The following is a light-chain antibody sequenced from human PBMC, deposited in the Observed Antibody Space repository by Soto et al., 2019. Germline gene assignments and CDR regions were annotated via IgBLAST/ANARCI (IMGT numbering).Light chain of an antibody. J-gene: IGLJ2*01. CDR2: EVS. CDR3: SSYAGSNNWAV. V-gene: IGLV2-8*01. CDR1: SSDVGGYNY. Sequence: QSVLTQPPSASGSPGQSVTISCTGTSSDVGGYNYVSWYQQHPGKAPKLMIYEVSKRPSGVPDRFSGSKSGNTASLTVSGLQAEDEADYYCSSYAGSNNWAVFGEGTQLTVL.